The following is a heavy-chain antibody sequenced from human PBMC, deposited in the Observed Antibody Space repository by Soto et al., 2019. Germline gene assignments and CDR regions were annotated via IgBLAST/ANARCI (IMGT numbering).Heavy chain of an antibody. CDR3: ARAHAPTLPFDY. J-gene: IGHJ4*01. D-gene: IGHD2-15*01. CDR1: GGSIRNVY. CDR2: IFHSGNA. V-gene: IGHV4-59*01. Sequence: QVHLQESGPGLVKPLETLSLTCTVSGGSIRNVYWSWIRQSPGKRLEWIGFIFHSGNAKYNPSLKSRVTISVDTSKNQFALSLDSVTAADTAVYFCARAHAPTLPFDYWGQGTLVTVFS.